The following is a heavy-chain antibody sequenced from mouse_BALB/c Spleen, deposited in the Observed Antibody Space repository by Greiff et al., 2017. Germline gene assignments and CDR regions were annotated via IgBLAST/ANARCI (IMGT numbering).Heavy chain of an antibody. V-gene: IGHV3-6*02. CDR3: ARDRNYYGSYPWAMDY. CDR1: GYSITSGYY. CDR2: ISYDGSN. Sequence: EVQLQESGPGLVKPSQSLSLTCSVTGYSITSGYYWNWIRQFPGNKLEWMGYISYDGSNNYNPSLKNRISITRDTSKNQFFLKLNSVTTEDTATYYCARDRNYYGSYPWAMDYWGQGTSVTVSS. J-gene: IGHJ4*01. D-gene: IGHD1-1*01.